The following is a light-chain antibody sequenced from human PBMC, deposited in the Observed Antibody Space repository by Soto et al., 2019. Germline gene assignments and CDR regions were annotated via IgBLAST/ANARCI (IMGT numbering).Light chain of an antibody. CDR2: EAS. CDR3: QLINRKVRT. CDR1: QSVSRW. J-gene: IGKJ1*01. V-gene: IGKV1-5*01. Sequence: DIQMTQSPSTLSASVRDTVTITCRASQSVSRWLHWYQQKPGKAPRLLIYEASNLESGVPMRLRGSGSWTEFVLTITSLRPAESATYYCQLINRKVRTFVQGTRV.